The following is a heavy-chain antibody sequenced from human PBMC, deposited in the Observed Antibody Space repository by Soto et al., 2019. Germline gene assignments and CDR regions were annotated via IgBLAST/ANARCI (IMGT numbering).Heavy chain of an antibody. CDR2: IIPVFGTA. CDR3: ARDRWGSYSFDS. J-gene: IGHJ5*01. D-gene: IGHD1-26*01. Sequence: QVQLVQSGAEVKKPGSSVKVSCKASGGVFRNYAINWVRQAPGQGLEWMGGIIPVFGTADYPQKFQGRVTITADESTNTAYMVLTSLKTEDTAVYFCARDRWGSYSFDSWGQGTLVTVAS. CDR1: GGVFRNYA. V-gene: IGHV1-69*01.